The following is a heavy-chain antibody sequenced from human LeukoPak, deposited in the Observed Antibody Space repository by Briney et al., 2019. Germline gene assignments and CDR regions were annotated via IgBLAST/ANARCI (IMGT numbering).Heavy chain of an antibody. V-gene: IGHV4-39*01. CDR3: ARQDSSGWDLDY. Sequence: SETLSLTCTVSGGSISSSSYYWGWIRQPPGKGLVWIGSIYYSGSTYYNPSLKSRVTISVDTSKNQFSLKLSSVTAADTAVYYCARQDSSGWDLDYWGQGTLVTVSS. CDR1: GGSISSSSYY. CDR2: IYYSGST. J-gene: IGHJ4*02. D-gene: IGHD6-19*01.